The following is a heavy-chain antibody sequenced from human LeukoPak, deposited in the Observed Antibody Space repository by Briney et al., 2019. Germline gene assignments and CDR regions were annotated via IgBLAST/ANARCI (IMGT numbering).Heavy chain of an antibody. J-gene: IGHJ1*01. V-gene: IGHV1-46*01. D-gene: IGHD6-19*01. Sequence: GASVKVSCKASGYTFTSYYMHWVRQAPGQGLEWMGIINPSGGSTSYAQKFQGRVTMTRDTSTSTVCMELSSLRSEDTAVYYCARDLAVAGTSPWDFQHWGQGTLVTVSS. CDR3: ARDLAVAGTSPWDFQH. CDR1: GYTFTSYY. CDR2: INPSGGST.